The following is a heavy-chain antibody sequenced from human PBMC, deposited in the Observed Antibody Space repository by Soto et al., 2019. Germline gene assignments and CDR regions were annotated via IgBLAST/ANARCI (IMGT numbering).Heavy chain of an antibody. J-gene: IGHJ6*02. V-gene: IGHV4-4*07. D-gene: IGHD2-2*01. CDR3: AREFYLGVVTAANWYYGMDV. Sequence: PSETLSLTCTVSGGSISSYYWSWIRQPAGKGLEWIGRIYTSGSTNYNPSLKSRVTMSVDTSKNQFSLKLSSVTAADTAVYYCAREFYLGVVTAANWYYGMDVWGQGSTVTVSS. CDR1: GGSISSYY. CDR2: IYTSGST.